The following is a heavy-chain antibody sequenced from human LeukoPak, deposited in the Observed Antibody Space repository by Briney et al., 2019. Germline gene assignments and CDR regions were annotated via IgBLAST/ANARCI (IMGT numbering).Heavy chain of an antibody. J-gene: IGHJ4*02. Sequence: ASVKVSCKVSGYTLTELSMHWVRQAPGKGLEWMGGFDPEDGETIYAQKFQGRVTMTEDTSTDTAYMELSSLRSEDTAVYYCARAVSSTWSFDFWGQGTLVTVSS. CDR2: FDPEDGET. CDR1: GYTLTELS. CDR3: ARAVSSTWSFDF. V-gene: IGHV1-24*01. D-gene: IGHD6-13*01.